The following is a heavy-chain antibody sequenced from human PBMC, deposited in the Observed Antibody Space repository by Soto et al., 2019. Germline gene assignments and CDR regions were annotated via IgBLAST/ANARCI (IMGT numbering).Heavy chain of an antibody. D-gene: IGHD2-2*01. CDR1: GGSISSGGYY. CDR2: IYYSGST. CDR3: ARQVAAATTELWFDP. V-gene: IGHV4-31*03. J-gene: IGHJ5*02. Sequence: PSETLSLTCTVSGGSISSGGYYWSWIRQHPGKGLEWIGYIYYSGSTYYNPSLKSRVTVPVDTSKNQFSLKLSSVTAADTAVYYCARQVAAATTELWFDPWCQGTLLTVSS.